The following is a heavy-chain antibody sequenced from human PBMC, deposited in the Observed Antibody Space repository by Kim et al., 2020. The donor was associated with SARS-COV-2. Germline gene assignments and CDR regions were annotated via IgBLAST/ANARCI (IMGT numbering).Heavy chain of an antibody. Sequence: ASVKVSCKVSGYTLTELSMHWVRQAPGKGLEWMGGFDPEDGETIYAQKFQGRVTMTEDTSTDTAYMELSSLRSEDTAVYYCATAGGSGSYFSFDIWGQGTMVTVSS. CDR3: ATAGGSGSYFSFDI. D-gene: IGHD3-10*01. CDR2: FDPEDGET. V-gene: IGHV1-24*01. J-gene: IGHJ3*02. CDR1: GYTLTELS.